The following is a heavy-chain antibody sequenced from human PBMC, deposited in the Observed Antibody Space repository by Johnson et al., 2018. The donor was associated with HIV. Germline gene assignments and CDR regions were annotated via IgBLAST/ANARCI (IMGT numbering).Heavy chain of an antibody. CDR2: ISNDGSFQ. CDR3: TTDHDSSSWYHDAFDI. V-gene: IGHV3-30*14. CDR1: GFTFSSYW. Sequence: QVQLVESGGGLVQPGGSLRLSCAASGFTFSSYWMHWVRQAPGKGLEWVAVISNDGSFQYYTDSVKGRFTISRDNSKNTLYLQMNSLRAEDTAVYYCTTDHDSSSWYHDAFDIWGQGTMVTVSS. D-gene: IGHD6-13*01. J-gene: IGHJ3*02.